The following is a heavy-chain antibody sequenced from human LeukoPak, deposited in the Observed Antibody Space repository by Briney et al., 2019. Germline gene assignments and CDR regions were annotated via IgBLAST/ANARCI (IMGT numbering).Heavy chain of an antibody. CDR1: GGSFSGYY. CDR2: INHSGST. D-gene: IGHD5-24*01. J-gene: IGHJ4*02. V-gene: IGHV4-34*01. CDR3: AGIRDGYNMVDY. Sequence: SETLSLTCAVYGGSFSGYYWSWIRQPPGKGLERIGEINHSGSTNYNPSLKSRVTISVDTSKNQFSLKLSSVTAADTAVYYCAGIRDGYNMVDYWGQGTLVTVSS.